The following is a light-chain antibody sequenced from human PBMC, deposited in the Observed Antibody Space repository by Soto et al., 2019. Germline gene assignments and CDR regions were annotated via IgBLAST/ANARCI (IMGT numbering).Light chain of an antibody. CDR2: GAS. CDR3: QQYDSSPWT. J-gene: IGKJ1*01. Sequence: ETVLTQSPGTLSLSPGERATLSCRASQSVRSTYFAWYQQKPGQTPRLLIYGASIRATGIPDRFSGSGSGTDFTLTISRLEPEDFAVYYCQQYDSSPWTFGQGTNVEIK. CDR1: QSVRSTY. V-gene: IGKV3-20*01.